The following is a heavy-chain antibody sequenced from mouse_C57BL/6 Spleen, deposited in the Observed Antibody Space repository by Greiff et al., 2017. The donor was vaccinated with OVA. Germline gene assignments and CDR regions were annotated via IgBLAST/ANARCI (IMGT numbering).Heavy chain of an antibody. CDR1: GYTFTDYN. CDR3: ARSEDYDYDFDY. Sequence: VQLKESGPELVKPGASVKIPCKASGYTFTDYNMDWVKQSHGKSLEWIGDINPNNGGTIYNQKFKGKATLTVDKSSSTAYMELRSLTSEDTAVYYGARSEDYDYDFDYWGQGTTLTVSS. CDR2: INPNNGGT. J-gene: IGHJ2*01. D-gene: IGHD2-4*01. V-gene: IGHV1-18*01.